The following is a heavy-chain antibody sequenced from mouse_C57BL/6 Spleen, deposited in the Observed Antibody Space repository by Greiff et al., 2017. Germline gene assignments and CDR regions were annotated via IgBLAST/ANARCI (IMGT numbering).Heavy chain of an antibody. CDR1: GFNIKDDY. Sequence: VQLQQSGAELVRPGASVKLSCTASGFNIKDDYMHWVKQRPEQGLEWIGWIDPENGDTEYAPKFQGKATITADTSSNTAYLQLSSLTTEDTAVYYCTQPPYGSSVDWYFDVRGTGTTVTVSS. J-gene: IGHJ1*03. CDR2: IDPENGDT. V-gene: IGHV14-4*01. CDR3: TQPPYGSSVDWYFDV. D-gene: IGHD1-1*01.